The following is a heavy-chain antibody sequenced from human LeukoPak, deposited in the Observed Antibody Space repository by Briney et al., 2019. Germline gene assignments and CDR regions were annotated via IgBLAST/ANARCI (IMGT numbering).Heavy chain of an antibody. V-gene: IGHV3-74*01. J-gene: IGHJ4*02. Sequence: GGSLRLSCAASGFTFSRYWMHWVRQVPGKGLVWVSHISSYGSSTSYADSVKGRFTISRDNAKNTLYLQMNSLKAEDTAIYYCTTEGYYLSGIYWGQGTLVTLSS. CDR2: ISSYGSST. D-gene: IGHD3-10*01. CDR1: GFTFSRYW. CDR3: TTEGYYLSGIY.